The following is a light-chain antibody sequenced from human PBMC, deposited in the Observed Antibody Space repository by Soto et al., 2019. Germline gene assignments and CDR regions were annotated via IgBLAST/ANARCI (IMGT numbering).Light chain of an antibody. Sequence: EIVMTQSPATLSVSPGERATLSCRASQSVSSNLAWYQQKPGQAPRLLIYGASTRATGIPDRFSGGGSGTDFTLTITGLEPEDLAVYYCQQYGSSPPFTFGQGTRLEIK. CDR1: QSVSSN. CDR2: GAS. V-gene: IGKV3-20*01. J-gene: IGKJ5*01. CDR3: QQYGSSPPFT.